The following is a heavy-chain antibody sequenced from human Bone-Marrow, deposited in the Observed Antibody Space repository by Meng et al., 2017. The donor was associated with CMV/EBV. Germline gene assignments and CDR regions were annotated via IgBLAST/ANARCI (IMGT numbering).Heavy chain of an antibody. V-gene: IGHV3-30-3*01. Sequence: GGSLRLSCAASGFTFSSYAMHWVRQAPGKGLEWVAVISYDGSNKYYADSVKGRFTISRDNSKNKLYLQMNSLRAEDTAVYYCAGGSVVAGASWGQGTLVTVSS. J-gene: IGHJ5*02. CDR3: AGGSVVAGAS. CDR1: GFTFSSYA. CDR2: ISYDGSNK. D-gene: IGHD6-19*01.